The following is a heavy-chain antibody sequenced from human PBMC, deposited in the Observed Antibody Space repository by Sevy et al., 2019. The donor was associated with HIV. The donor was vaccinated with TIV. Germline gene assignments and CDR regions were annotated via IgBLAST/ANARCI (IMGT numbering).Heavy chain of an antibody. J-gene: IGHJ1*01. V-gene: IGHV3-23*01. CDR2: ITGTSTTI. Sequence: AGPLRLSCAASGFTFSNYALTWVRQAPGKGLDWVSSITGTSTTIYYADSVKGRFTVSRDNSNNTLYLHINSLSAADSAVYYCARDGHHGCNFEYFQHWGQGTLVTVSS. D-gene: IGHD4-4*01. CDR3: ARDGHHGCNFEYFQH. CDR1: GFTFSNYA.